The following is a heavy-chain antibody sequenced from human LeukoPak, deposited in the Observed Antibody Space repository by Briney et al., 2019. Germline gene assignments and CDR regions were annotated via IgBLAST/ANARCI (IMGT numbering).Heavy chain of an antibody. CDR2: IYHGGST. V-gene: IGHV4-4*02. J-gene: IGHJ4*02. Sequence: SGTLSLTCAVSGGSISSSNWWSWVRQPPGKGPEWIGEIYHGGSTNYNPSLKSRVTISVDKSKNQFSLKLNSVTAADTAVYYCARDSAGRLFDYWGQGTLVTVSS. CDR3: ARDSAGRLFDY. D-gene: IGHD6-13*01. CDR1: GGSISSSNW.